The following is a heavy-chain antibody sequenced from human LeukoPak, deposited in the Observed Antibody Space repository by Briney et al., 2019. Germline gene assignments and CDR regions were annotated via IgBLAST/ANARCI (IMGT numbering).Heavy chain of an antibody. D-gene: IGHD3-22*01. V-gene: IGHV4-30-2*01. J-gene: IGHJ4*02. CDR3: ARSYDSSGYYHGGFDY. CDR2: IYHSGST. CDR1: GGSISSGGYS. Sequence: SQTLSLTCAVSGGSISSGGYSWSCTRQPPGKGLEWIGYIYHSGSTYYNPSLKSRVTISVDRSKNQFSLKLSSVTAADTAVYYCARSYDSSGYYHGGFDYWGQGTLVTVSS.